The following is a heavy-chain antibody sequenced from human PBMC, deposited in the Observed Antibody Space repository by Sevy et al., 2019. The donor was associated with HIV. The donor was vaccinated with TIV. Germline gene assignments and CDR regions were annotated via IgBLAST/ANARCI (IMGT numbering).Heavy chain of an antibody. CDR3: ARDPAGYSSGGGAY. Sequence: ASVKVSCKASGYTFTGYYMHWVRQAPGQGLEWMGRINPNSGGTNYAQKFQGRVTMTRDTSISTAYMELSRLGSDDTAVYYCARDPAGYSSGGGAYWGQGTLVTVSS. J-gene: IGHJ4*02. CDR2: INPNSGGT. CDR1: GYTFTGYY. V-gene: IGHV1-2*06. D-gene: IGHD6-19*01.